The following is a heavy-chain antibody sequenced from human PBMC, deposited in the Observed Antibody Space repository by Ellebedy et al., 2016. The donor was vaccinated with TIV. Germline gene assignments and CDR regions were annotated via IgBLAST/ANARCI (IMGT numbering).Heavy chain of an antibody. CDR3: AGHGDRAMTH. Sequence: PGGSLRPSCAASGFTFSCYSMNWVRQAPGKGLEWVSYISSSSSTIYYADSVKGRFTISRDNAKNSLYLQMNSLRAEDTAVYYCAGHGDRAMTHWGQGNLVTVSS. CDR1: GFTFSCYS. D-gene: IGHD5-18*01. J-gene: IGHJ4*02. CDR2: ISSSSSTI. V-gene: IGHV3-48*01.